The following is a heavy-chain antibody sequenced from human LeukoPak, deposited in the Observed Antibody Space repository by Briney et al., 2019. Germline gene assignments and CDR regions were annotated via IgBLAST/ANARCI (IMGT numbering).Heavy chain of an antibody. J-gene: IGHJ3*02. CDR3: ARDRISINALDM. CDR2: ISHIGST. D-gene: IGHD1-14*01. Sequence: SSETLSLTCTVSGASISGHYLTWLRQPPGKGLEWIGYISHIGSTNYNPSLKSRVTISVDTSKNQFSLKLTSATAADTAVYYCARDRISINALDMWGQGTMVTVSS. CDR1: GASISGHY. V-gene: IGHV4-59*11.